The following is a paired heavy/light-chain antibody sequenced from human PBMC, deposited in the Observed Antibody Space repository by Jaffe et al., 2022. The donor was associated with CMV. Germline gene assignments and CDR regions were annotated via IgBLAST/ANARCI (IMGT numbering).Heavy chain of an antibody. CDR3: ARDPIDIVVVTAIQDYYYYYMDV. V-gene: IGHV1-69*09. CDR2: IIPILGIA. Sequence: QVQLVQSGAEVKKPGSSVKVSCKASGGTFSSYAISWVRQAPGQGLEWMGRIIPILGIANYAQKFQGRVTITADKSTSTAYMELSSLRSEDTAVYYCARDPIDIVVVTAIQDYYYYYMDVWGKGTTVTVSS. CDR1: GGTFSSYA. J-gene: IGHJ6*03. D-gene: IGHD2-21*02.
Light chain of an antibody. J-gene: IGKJ3*01. CDR2: GAS. V-gene: IGKV3-20*01. Sequence: EIVLTQSPGTLSLSPGERATLSCRASQSVSSSYLAWYQQKPGQAPRLLIYGASSRATGIPDRFSGSGSGTDFTLTISRLEPEDFAVYYCQQYGSSPKLTFGPGTKVDIK. CDR3: QQYGSSPKLT. CDR1: QSVSSSY.